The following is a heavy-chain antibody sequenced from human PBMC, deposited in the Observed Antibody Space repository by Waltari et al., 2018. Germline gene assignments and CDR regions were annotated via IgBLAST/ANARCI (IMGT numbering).Heavy chain of an antibody. V-gene: IGHV3-23*03. CDR2: IYSGGST. D-gene: IGHD6-19*01. CDR3: AKGYSSGWYDY. CDR1: GFPFSSYA. Sequence: EVQLLESGGGLVQPGGSLRLSCAASGFPFSSYAMSWVRQAPGKGLEWVSVIYSGGSTYYADSVKGRFTISRDNSKNTLYLQMNSLRAEDTAVYYCAKGYSSGWYDYWGQGTLVTVYS. J-gene: IGHJ4*02.